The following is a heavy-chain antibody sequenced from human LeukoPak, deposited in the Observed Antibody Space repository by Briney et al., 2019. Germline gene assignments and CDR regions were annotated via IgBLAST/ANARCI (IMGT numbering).Heavy chain of an antibody. J-gene: IGHJ6*02. Sequence: ASVKVSCKASGGTFSSYTISWARQAPGQGLEWMGRIIPILGIANYAQKFQGRVTITADKSTSTAYMELSSLRSEDTAVYYCARGLGYYDSSGRRRDYYYGMDVWGQGTTVTVSS. CDR1: GGTFSSYT. V-gene: IGHV1-69*02. CDR3: ARGLGYYDSSGRRRDYYYGMDV. CDR2: IIPILGIA. D-gene: IGHD3-22*01.